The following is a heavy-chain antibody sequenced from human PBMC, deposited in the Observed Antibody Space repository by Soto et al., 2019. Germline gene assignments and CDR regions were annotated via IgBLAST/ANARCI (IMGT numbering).Heavy chain of an antibody. CDR1: GYTFTNYG. D-gene: IGHD4-4*01. Sequence: QVQLMQSGAEVKKPGASVKVSCKASGYTFTNYGISWVRQAPGQGLEWMGWMNAYNGNTNYAQKVQGRVTMTTDTSTNTAYMELKSLRSDDTAVYFCARAQTPTASDYWGQGTLVTVSS. CDR3: ARAQTPTASDY. CDR2: MNAYNGNT. J-gene: IGHJ4*02. V-gene: IGHV1-18*01.